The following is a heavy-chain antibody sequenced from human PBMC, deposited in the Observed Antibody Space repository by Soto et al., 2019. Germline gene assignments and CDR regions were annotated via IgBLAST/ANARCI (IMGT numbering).Heavy chain of an antibody. Sequence: SETLSLTCTISGGSVSSYQWSWIRQPPGKGLEWIGLTSYSGNTVYNPSLKSRVAFSVDTSKNHFSLTLTPVTAADTAVYYCARDGVGPFDYWGQGTLVTSPQ. D-gene: IGHD1-26*01. CDR2: TSYSGNT. CDR3: ARDGVGPFDY. CDR1: GGSVSSYQ. J-gene: IGHJ4*02. V-gene: IGHV4-59*02.